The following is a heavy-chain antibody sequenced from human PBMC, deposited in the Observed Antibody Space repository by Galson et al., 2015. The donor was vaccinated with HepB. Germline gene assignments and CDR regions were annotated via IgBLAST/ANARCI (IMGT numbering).Heavy chain of an antibody. J-gene: IGHJ4*02. CDR1: GITVSSNY. CDR2: LYSGGST. CDR3: ARWYCSSTNCYYDY. D-gene: IGHD2-2*01. V-gene: IGHV3-53*01. Sequence: SLRLSCAASGITVSSNYMSWVRQAPGRGLERVSILYSGGSTYYADSVRGRFTISRDNSKNTLYFQMNSLRAEDTAVYYCARWYCSSTNCYYDYWGQGTLVTVSS.